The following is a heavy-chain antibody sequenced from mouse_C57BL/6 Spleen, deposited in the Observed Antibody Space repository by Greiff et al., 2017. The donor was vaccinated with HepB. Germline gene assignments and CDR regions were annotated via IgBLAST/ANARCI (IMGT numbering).Heavy chain of an antibody. J-gene: IGHJ1*03. D-gene: IGHD1-1*02. CDR2: IYPRSGNT. CDR1: GYTFTSYG. Sequence: QVQLKQSGAELARPGASVKLSCKASGYTFTSYGISWVKQRTGQGLEWIGEIYPRSGNTYYNEKFKGKATLTADKSSSTAYMELRSLKSEDSAVYLCAPLLRDNWYFDVWGTGTTVTVSS. V-gene: IGHV1-81*01. CDR3: APLLRDNWYFDV.